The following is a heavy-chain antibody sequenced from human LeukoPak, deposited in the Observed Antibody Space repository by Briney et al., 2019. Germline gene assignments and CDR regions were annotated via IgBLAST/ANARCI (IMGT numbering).Heavy chain of an antibody. CDR2: IKQDGSEK. CDR3: ARERAGERPRPLLSYYYMDV. D-gene: IGHD3-16*01. J-gene: IGHJ6*03. CDR1: GISLSRYW. V-gene: IGHV3-7*01. Sequence: PGGSLRLSCAASGISLSRYWMSWVRQAPGKGLEWVANIKQDGSEKHYVDSVKGRFTISRDNAKNSLYLQMNSLRAEDTAVYYCARERAGERPRPLLSYYYMDVWGKGTTVTMSS.